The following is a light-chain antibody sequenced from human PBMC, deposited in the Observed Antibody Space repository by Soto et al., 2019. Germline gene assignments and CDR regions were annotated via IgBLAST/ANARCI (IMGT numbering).Light chain of an antibody. CDR3: QSYDSSLSGSKV. CDR1: SSNIGAGND. Sequence: QAVVTQPPSVSGAPGQRVTISCTGSSSNIGAGNDVHWYQHLPGTAPKLLIYGNSNRPSGVPDRFSGSKSGTSASLAITGLQAEDEADYYCQSYDSSLSGSKVFGGGTSSPS. CDR2: GNS. V-gene: IGLV1-40*01. J-gene: IGLJ2*01.